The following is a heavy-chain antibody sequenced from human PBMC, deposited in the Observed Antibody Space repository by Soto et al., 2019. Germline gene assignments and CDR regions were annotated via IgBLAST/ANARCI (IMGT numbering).Heavy chain of an antibody. CDR2: ISGSGGST. V-gene: IGHV3-23*01. CDR1: GFTFSSYA. J-gene: IGHJ4*02. CDR3: AKCTGVFRSGGSCYIDY. Sequence: PGGSLRLSCAASGFTFSSYAMSWVRQAPGKGLEWVSAISGSGGSTYYADSVKGRFTISRDNSKNTLYLQMNSLRAEDTAVYYCAKCTGVFRSGGSCYIDYWGQGTLVTVSS. D-gene: IGHD2-15*01.